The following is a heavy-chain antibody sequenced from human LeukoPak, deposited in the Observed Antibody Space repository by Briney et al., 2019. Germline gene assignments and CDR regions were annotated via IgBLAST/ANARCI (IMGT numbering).Heavy chain of an antibody. CDR3: ARHYRTAITMVRGVISPPVY. CDR2: IYYSGST. D-gene: IGHD3-10*01. CDR1: GGSISSYY. J-gene: IGHJ4*02. Sequence: SETLSLTCTVSGGSISSYYWSWIRQPPGKGLEWIGYIYYSGSTNYNPSLKSRVTISVDTSKNQFSPKLSSVTAADTAVYYCARHYRTAITMVRGVISPPVYWGQGTPVTVSS. V-gene: IGHV4-59*08.